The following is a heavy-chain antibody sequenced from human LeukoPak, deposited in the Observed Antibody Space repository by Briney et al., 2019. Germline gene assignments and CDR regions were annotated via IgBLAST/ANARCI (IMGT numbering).Heavy chain of an antibody. CDR1: GFTFSSYG. J-gene: IGHJ5*02. Sequence: GGSLRLSCAASGFTFSSYGMHWVRQAPGKRLEWVAVIWYDGSNKYYANSVKGRFTISRDNSKNTLYLQMNSLRAEDTAVYYCARDGSSGYDPWGQGTLVTVSS. CDR2: IWYDGSNK. CDR3: ARDGSSGYDP. D-gene: IGHD1-26*01. V-gene: IGHV3-33*01.